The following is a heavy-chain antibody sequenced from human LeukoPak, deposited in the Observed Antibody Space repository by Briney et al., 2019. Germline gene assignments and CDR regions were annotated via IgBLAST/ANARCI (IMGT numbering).Heavy chain of an antibody. CDR3: ARGVLKRSQEEP. CDR1: GGSFSGYY. Sequence: PSETLSLTCAVYGGSFSGYYWSWIRQPPGKGLEWIGEINHSGSTNYNPSLKSRVTISVDTSKNQFSLKLSSVTAADTAVYYCARGVLKRSQEEPWGQGTLVTVSS. CDR2: INHSGST. D-gene: IGHD4/OR15-4a*01. J-gene: IGHJ5*02. V-gene: IGHV4-34*01.